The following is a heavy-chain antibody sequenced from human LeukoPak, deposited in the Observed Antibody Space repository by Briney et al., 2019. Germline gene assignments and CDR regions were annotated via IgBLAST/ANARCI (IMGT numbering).Heavy chain of an antibody. CDR2: IYTSGST. CDR1: GGSINNYY. V-gene: IGHV4-4*07. J-gene: IGHJ2*01. CDR3: ARGAPPYWYFDL. D-gene: IGHD1-14*01. Sequence: SETLSLTCTVSGGSINNYYWSWIRRPAGKGLEWIGRIYTSGSTNYNPSLKSRVTMSVDTSKNQFSLKLSSVTAADTAAYYCARGAPPYWYFDLWGRGTLVTVSS.